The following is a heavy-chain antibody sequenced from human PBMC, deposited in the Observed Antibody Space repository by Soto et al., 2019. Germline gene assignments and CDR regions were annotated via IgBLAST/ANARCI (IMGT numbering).Heavy chain of an antibody. J-gene: IGHJ5*02. CDR1: GGSFSGYY. CDR2: INHSGST. Sequence: SETLSLTCAVYGGSFSGYYWSWFRQPPGKGLEWIGEINHSGSTNYNPSLKSRVTISVDTSKNQFSLKLSSVTAADTAVYYCARCPLMTTVNWFDPWGQGTLVT. CDR3: ARCPLMTTVNWFDP. D-gene: IGHD4-4*01. V-gene: IGHV4-34*01.